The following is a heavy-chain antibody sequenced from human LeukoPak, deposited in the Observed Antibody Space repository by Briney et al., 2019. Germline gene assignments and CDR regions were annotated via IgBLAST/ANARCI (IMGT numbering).Heavy chain of an antibody. Sequence: ASVKVSCKASGYTFTSYGISWVRQAPGQGLEWMGWISAYNGNTNYAQKLQGRVTMTTDTSTSTAYMELRSLRSDDTAVYYCARAPAPYCSSTSCLLYYYYYYYMDVWGKGTTVTVSS. CDR1: GYTFTSYG. CDR3: ARAPAPYCSSTSCLLYYYYYYYMDV. D-gene: IGHD2-2*01. CDR2: ISAYNGNT. V-gene: IGHV1-18*01. J-gene: IGHJ6*03.